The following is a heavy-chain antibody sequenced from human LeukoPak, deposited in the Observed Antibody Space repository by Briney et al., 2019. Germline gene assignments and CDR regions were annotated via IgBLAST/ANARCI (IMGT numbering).Heavy chain of an antibody. CDR1: GYIFTSYG. CDR3: AANAIHPVRDHYYYGMDV. V-gene: IGHV1-18*01. CDR2: ISAYNGNT. D-gene: IGHD3/OR15-3a*01. J-gene: IGHJ6*02. Sequence: ASVKVSCKASGYIFTSYGISWVRQAPGQGLEWMGWISAYNGNTNYAQQLQGRVTMTTDTSTSTAYMELRSLRSDDTAVYYCAANAIHPVRDHYYYGMDVWGQGTTVTVSS.